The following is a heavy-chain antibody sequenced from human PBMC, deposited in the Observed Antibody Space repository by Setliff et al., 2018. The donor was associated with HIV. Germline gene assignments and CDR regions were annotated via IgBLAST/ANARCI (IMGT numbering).Heavy chain of an antibody. J-gene: IGHJ4*02. CDR1: GYTFTSYG. CDR2: IIPISGTV. Sequence: GASVKVSCKASGYTFTSYGISWVRQAPGQGLEWMGGIIPISGTVNYAQKFWGRVTITTHESTSTAYMELRSLRSDDTAVYYCARVGILLWFGELTEAPLDYWGQGTL. D-gene: IGHD3-10*01. CDR3: ARVGILLWFGELTEAPLDY. V-gene: IGHV1-69*05.